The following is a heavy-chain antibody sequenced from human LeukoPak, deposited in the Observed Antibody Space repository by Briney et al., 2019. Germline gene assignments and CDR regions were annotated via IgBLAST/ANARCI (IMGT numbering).Heavy chain of an antibody. CDR2: IHPSTGNP. J-gene: IGHJ4*02. CDR3: ARAFQSLGGLSLPDY. V-gene: IGHV7-4-1*02. Sequence: ASVKVSCKASGYSFTNYAMNWVRQAPGQGLEWMGWIHPSTGNPTYAQGFTGRFVFSLDTSVSTTYLQISSLKAEDTAVYFCARAFQSLGGLSLPDYWGQGTLLTVSS. CDR1: GYSFTNYA. D-gene: IGHD3-16*02.